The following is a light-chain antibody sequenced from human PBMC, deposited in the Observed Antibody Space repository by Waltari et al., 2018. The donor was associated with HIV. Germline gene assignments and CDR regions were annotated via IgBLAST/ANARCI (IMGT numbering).Light chain of an antibody. CDR1: QSISNN. CDR3: QEYNYWPPWT. Sequence: EIVMMQSPATLSVSPGERATLSCRASQSISNNLAWYQQKPGHAPRLLVYGASTRATGIPARFSGSGSGTEFTLTISSLQSEDFAVYYCQEYNYWPPWTFGQGTRVEIK. J-gene: IGKJ1*01. CDR2: GAS. V-gene: IGKV3D-15*01.